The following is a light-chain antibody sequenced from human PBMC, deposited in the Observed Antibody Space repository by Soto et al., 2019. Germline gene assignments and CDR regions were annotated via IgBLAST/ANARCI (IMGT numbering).Light chain of an antibody. CDR1: QSISSW. V-gene: IGKV1-12*01. CDR3: QQAHSFPPT. J-gene: IGKJ5*01. Sequence: DIQMTQSPSTLSASVGDRVTITCRASQSISSWLACYQQKPGKAPKLLIYAASSLQSGVPSRFSGSGSGTDFTLTISSLQPEDFATYYSQQAHSFPPTFGQGTRLEIK. CDR2: AAS.